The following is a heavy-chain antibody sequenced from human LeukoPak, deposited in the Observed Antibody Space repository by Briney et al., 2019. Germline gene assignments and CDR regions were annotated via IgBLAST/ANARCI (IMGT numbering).Heavy chain of an antibody. Sequence: GGSLRLSCAASGFTFSNYAMSWVRQAPGKGLEWVSASGSGGNTYYADSVQGRFTISRDNSKSTLCLQMNSLRAEDTAVYYCAKQLGYCSDGSCYFPYWGQGTLVTVSS. CDR3: AKQLGYCSDGSCYFPY. CDR1: GFTFSNYA. D-gene: IGHD2-15*01. CDR2: SGSGGNT. J-gene: IGHJ4*02. V-gene: IGHV3-23*01.